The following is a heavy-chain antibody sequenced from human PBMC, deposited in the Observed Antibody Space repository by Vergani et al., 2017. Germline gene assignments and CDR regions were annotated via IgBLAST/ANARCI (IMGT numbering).Heavy chain of an antibody. Sequence: EVQLLESGGGLVQPGGSLRLSCAASGFTFSSYAMSWVRQAPGKGLEWVSAISGSGCNTYYADSVKGRFTIPRNNSKNTLDLQMNSLRAEDTAVYYCAKKGGVAVAGFFDYWGQGTLVTVSS. V-gene: IGHV3-23*01. D-gene: IGHD6-19*01. CDR3: AKKGGVAVAGFFDY. CDR2: ISGSGCNT. CDR1: GFTFSSYA. J-gene: IGHJ4*02.